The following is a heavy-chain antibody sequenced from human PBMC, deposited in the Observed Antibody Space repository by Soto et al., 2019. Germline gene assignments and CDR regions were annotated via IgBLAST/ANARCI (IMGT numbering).Heavy chain of an antibody. CDR2: MHHSGSS. D-gene: IGHD6-19*01. J-gene: IGHJ4*02. CDR1: GGSVNSPNW. V-gene: IGHV4-4*02. CDR3: GRANSSGSPIDS. Sequence: QVQLQQSGPGLVEPSGTLSLTCAVSGGSVNSPNWWNWVRQPPETGLEWIGEMHHSGSSNYNPSLKTRLTLSVDKSNNELSMNLNPVTAADTAIYYCGRANSSGSPIDSWGQGILVTVSS.